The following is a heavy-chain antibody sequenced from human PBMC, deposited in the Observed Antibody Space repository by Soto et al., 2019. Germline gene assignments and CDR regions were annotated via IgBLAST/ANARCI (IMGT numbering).Heavy chain of an antibody. CDR2: INHSGST. Sequence: SETLSLTCAVYGGSFSGYYWSWIRQPPGKGLEWIGEINHSGSTNYNPSLKSRVTISVDTSKNQFSLKLSSVTAADTAVYYCAIWRFSGSYRYHGAFDIWGQGTMVTVSS. D-gene: IGHD3-16*02. V-gene: IGHV4-34*01. CDR1: GGSFSGYY. CDR3: AIWRFSGSYRYHGAFDI. J-gene: IGHJ3*02.